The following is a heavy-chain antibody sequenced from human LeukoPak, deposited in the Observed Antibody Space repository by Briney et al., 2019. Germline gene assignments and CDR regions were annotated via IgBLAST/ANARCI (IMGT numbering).Heavy chain of an antibody. D-gene: IGHD4-17*01. CDR2: LSGSGGST. J-gene: IGHJ4*02. CDR1: GFAFRSYA. Sequence: GGSLRRSCAASGFAFRSYAMSWVRQAPGKGLEWVSALSGSGGSTYYADSVKGRFTISRDNSKNTLYLQMSSLRAEDTAVYYCAKDNGDYGFDYWGQGTLATVSS. V-gene: IGHV3-23*01. CDR3: AKDNGDYGFDY.